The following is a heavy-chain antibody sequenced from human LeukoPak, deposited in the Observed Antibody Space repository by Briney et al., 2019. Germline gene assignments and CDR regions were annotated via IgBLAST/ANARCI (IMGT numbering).Heavy chain of an antibody. Sequence: GGSLRLSCAASGFTFSSYAMHWVRQAPGKGLEWVAVISYDGSNKYYADSVKGRFTISRDNSKNTLYLQMNSLRAEDTAVYYCARGRDIVVVVAASVGDAFDIWGQGTMVTVSS. J-gene: IGHJ3*02. D-gene: IGHD2-15*01. CDR2: ISYDGSNK. CDR1: GFTFSSYA. CDR3: ARGRDIVVVVAASVGDAFDI. V-gene: IGHV3-30*04.